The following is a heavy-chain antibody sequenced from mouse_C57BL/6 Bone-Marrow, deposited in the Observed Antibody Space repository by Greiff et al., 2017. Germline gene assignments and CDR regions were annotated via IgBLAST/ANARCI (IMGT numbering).Heavy chain of an antibody. D-gene: IGHD3-3*01. CDR2: IYPYNGVS. Sequence: VQLQQSGPELVKPGASVKISCKASGYSFTGYYMHWVKQSHGNILDWIGYIYPYNGVSSYNQQFKGKATLTVDKASSTAYLELRRLTSEDAAVYDCASRDDARDDWGQGTSVTVSA. CDR1: GYSFTGYY. J-gene: IGHJ4*01. V-gene: IGHV1-31*01. CDR3: ASRDDARDD.